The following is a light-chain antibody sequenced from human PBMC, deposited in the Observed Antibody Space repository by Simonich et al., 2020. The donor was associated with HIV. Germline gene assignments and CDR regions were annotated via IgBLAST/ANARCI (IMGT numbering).Light chain of an antibody. Sequence: EIVMTQSPATLSVSPGERATLSCRASQIVTTNLAWYQQKPGQFPRLLIYGASTRATGIPARFSGSGSGTEFTLTISSMQSEDFALYYCQQYNNWPRTFGQGTKVEIK. CDR1: QIVTTN. J-gene: IGKJ1*01. V-gene: IGKV3-15*01. CDR3: QQYNNWPRT. CDR2: GAS.